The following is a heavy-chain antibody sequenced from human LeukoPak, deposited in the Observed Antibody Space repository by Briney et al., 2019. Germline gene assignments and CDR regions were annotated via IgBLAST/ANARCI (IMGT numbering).Heavy chain of an antibody. Sequence: PGGSLRLSCAASGFTFSSYAMHWVRQAPGKGPEWVALITYDGYYKYYSDSVKGRFTISSDTSKNTLYLQMNSLRAEDTAVYYCARDLSPVVRASPMGYWGQGTPVTVSS. D-gene: IGHD3-10*01. CDR2: ITYDGYYK. J-gene: IGHJ4*02. CDR1: GFTFSSYA. CDR3: ARDLSPVVRASPMGY. V-gene: IGHV3-30*04.